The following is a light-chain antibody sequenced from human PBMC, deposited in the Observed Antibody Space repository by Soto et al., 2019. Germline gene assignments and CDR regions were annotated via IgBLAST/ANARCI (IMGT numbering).Light chain of an antibody. CDR1: QSVNNDY. Sequence: EIVLTQSPGTLSLSPGERAALSCRASQSVNNDYLAWYHQKPGRAPRLVIYGASKRATGIPDRFSGSGSGTHFTLTISRLEPEDFAVYYCQQYGSSPWTFGQGTNVDIK. CDR3: QQYGSSPWT. V-gene: IGKV3-20*01. J-gene: IGKJ1*01. CDR2: GAS.